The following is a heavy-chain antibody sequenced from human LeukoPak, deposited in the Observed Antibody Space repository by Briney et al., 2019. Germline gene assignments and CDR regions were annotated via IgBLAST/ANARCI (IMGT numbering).Heavy chain of an antibody. V-gene: IGHV7-4-1*02. J-gene: IGHJ4*02. Sequence: ASVKVSCKTSGYRFITFGINWVRQAPGQGLEWMGWINTSTGNPTYAQGFTGRFVFSLDTSVSTAYLQISSLKAEDTAVYYCARTVYSGYSSSWYRSGFDYWGQGTLVTVSS. CDR3: ARTVYSGYSSSWYRSGFDY. D-gene: IGHD6-13*01. CDR2: INTSTGNP. CDR1: GYRFITFG.